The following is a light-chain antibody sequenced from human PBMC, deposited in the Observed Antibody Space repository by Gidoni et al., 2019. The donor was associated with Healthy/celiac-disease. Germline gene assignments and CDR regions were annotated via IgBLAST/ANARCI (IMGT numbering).Light chain of an antibody. Sequence: DIVFPPSPATLSLSPWERATLSFRASQSVSSYFAWYQQKPGQAPRLLIYDAANRATGIPARFSGSGSGTDFTLTISSLEPEDFAVYYCQQRSNWPPYTFGQGTKLEIK. J-gene: IGKJ2*01. CDR1: QSVSSY. CDR2: DAA. V-gene: IGKV3-11*01. CDR3: QQRSNWPPYT.